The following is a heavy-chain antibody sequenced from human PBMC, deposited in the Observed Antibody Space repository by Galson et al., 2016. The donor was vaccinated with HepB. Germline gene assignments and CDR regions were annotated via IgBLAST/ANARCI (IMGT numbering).Heavy chain of an antibody. CDR3: VKDGWTGASRLEC. V-gene: IGHV3-43*02. J-gene: IGHJ4*02. Sequence: SLRLSCAASGFILDDYAMHWVRQAPGKGLEWVCHTSGRGGAIHYADSVKGRFSISRDNSRNSLYLQMNSLRTDDTALYFCVKDGWTGASRLECWGQGALVAVSS. D-gene: IGHD3/OR15-3a*01. CDR1: GFILDDYA. CDR2: TSGRGGAI.